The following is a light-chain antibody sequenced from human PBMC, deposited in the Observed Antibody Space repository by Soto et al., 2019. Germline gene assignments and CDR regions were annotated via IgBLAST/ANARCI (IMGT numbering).Light chain of an antibody. CDR1: ESLQHRDGNTY. J-gene: IGKJ2*01. CDR3: MQATQCRPYT. CDR2: KVS. V-gene: IGKV2-24*01. Sequence: DVVMTQNPLSSPVTLGQPASISCRSSESLQHRDGNTYLNWLQQRPGQPPRLLIYKVSTRFSGVPDRFSGSGAGTDFTPKISRVEAEAVGVYYGMQATQCRPYTFGQGTKLEIK.